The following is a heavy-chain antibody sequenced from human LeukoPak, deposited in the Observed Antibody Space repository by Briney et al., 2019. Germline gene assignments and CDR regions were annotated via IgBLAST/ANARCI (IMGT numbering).Heavy chain of an antibody. D-gene: IGHD2-21*01. V-gene: IGHV3-23*01. CDR2: ISGSGGST. Sequence: GGSLRLSCAASGFTFSSYAMSWVRQAPGKGLEWVSAISGSGGSTYYADSVKGRFTISRDNSKNTLYLQMNSLRAEDTAIYYCARDLRVISFDNWGQGTLVSVSS. J-gene: IGHJ4*02. CDR1: GFTFSSYA. CDR3: ARDLRVISFDN.